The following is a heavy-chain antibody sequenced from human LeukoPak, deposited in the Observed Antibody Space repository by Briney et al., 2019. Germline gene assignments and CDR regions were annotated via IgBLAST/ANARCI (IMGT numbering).Heavy chain of an antibody. Sequence: ASVKVSCKASGYTFTSYGISWVRQAPGQGLEWMGWVSAYNGNTNYAQKLQGRVTMTTDTSTSTAYKELRSLRSDDTAVYYCARRSRATYYYDSSGYYYEGFDDAFDIWGQGTMVTVSS. D-gene: IGHD3-22*01. CDR3: ARRSRATYYYDSSGYYYEGFDDAFDI. J-gene: IGHJ3*02. CDR1: GYTFTSYG. CDR2: VSAYNGNT. V-gene: IGHV1-18*01.